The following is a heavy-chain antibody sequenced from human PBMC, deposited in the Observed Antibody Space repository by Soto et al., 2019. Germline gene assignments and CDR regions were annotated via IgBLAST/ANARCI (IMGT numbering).Heavy chain of an antibody. Sequence: ASVKASCKVSGYTLTELSMHWVRQAPGKGLEWMGGFDPEDGETIYAQKFQGRVTMTEDTSTDTAYMELSSLRSEDTAVYYCATGLGPDPWFDYWDQGTLVTVSS. CDR3: ATGLGPDPWFDY. CDR1: GYTLTELS. CDR2: FDPEDGET. D-gene: IGHD2-21*01. J-gene: IGHJ4*02. V-gene: IGHV1-24*01.